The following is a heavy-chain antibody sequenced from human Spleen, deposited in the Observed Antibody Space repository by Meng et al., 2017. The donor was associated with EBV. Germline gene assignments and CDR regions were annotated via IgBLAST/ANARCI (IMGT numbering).Heavy chain of an antibody. CDR3: SRDLAGSDDD. Sequence: VQLEESGGGLVQPGGSLRLSCAASGFTFSSYWMHWVRQSPGKGLVWVSRTNENGRTTDYADAVKGRFTISRDNTKNILYLQMNSLRAEDTAVYFCSRDLAGSDDDWGQGTLVTVSS. CDR1: GFTFSSYW. CDR2: TNENGRTT. V-gene: IGHV3-74*01. J-gene: IGHJ4*02. D-gene: IGHD6-25*01.